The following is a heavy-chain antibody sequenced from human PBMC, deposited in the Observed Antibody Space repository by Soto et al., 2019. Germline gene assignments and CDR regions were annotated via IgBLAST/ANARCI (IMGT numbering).Heavy chain of an antibody. Sequence: GGSLRLSCAASGFTFNSYRIHWVRQAPGKGLVWVSYISGSGSAIYYADSVKGRFTISRDNAKNSLYLQMNSLRAEDTAVYYCARVLSPGYYYYMDVWGKGTTVTVSS. J-gene: IGHJ6*03. V-gene: IGHV3-48*01. CDR1: GFTFNSYR. CDR3: ARVLSPGYYYYMDV. CDR2: ISGSGSAI.